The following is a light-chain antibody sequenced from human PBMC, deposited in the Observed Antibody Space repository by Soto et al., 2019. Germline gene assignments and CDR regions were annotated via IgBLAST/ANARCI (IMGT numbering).Light chain of an antibody. CDR3: QRYGSSPQT. V-gene: IGKV3-20*01. Sequence: EIVLTQSPGTLSLSPGERATLSCRASQSVSSSYLAWYQQKPGQAHRLLIYGASSRATAITDRFSGSGSGTDFTLTISRLEPEDFAVYYCQRYGSSPQTFGQGTKVEIK. CDR1: QSVSSSY. J-gene: IGKJ1*01. CDR2: GAS.